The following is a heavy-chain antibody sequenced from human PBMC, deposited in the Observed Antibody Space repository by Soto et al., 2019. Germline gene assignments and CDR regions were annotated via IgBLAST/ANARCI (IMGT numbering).Heavy chain of an antibody. CDR3: QNYDSWTGYGAADFYYYGMDV. D-gene: IGHD3-3*01. CDR1: GFTFSNAW. J-gene: IGHJ6*02. V-gene: IGHV3-15*07. Sequence: GGSLRLSCAASGFTFSNAWMNWVRQAPGKGLEWVGRIKSKTDGGTTDYAAPVKGRFTISRDDSKNTLYLQMNSLKTEDTAVYYCQNYDSWTGYGAADFYYYGMDVWGQGTTVTVSS. CDR2: IKSKTDGGTT.